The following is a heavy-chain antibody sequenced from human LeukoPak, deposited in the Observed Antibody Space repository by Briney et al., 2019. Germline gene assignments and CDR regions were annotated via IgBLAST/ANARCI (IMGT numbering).Heavy chain of an antibody. CDR1: GGSISSYY. V-gene: IGHV4-59*01. J-gene: IGHJ4*02. D-gene: IGHD2-15*01. CDR2: IYYSGST. Sequence: ASETLSLTCTVSGGSISSYYWSWIRQPPGKGLEWIGYIYYSGSTNYNPSLKSRVTISVDTSKNHFSLKLTSVTAADTAVYYCARDRSGYYSGLDYWGQGTLVTVSS. CDR3: ARDRSGYYSGLDY.